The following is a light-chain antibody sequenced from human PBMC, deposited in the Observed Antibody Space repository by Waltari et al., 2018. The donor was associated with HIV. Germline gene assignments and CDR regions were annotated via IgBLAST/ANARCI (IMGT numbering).Light chain of an antibody. V-gene: IGLV1-40*01. CDR3: QSYDSSLSGFWV. CDR2: GDT. Sequence: QSVLTQPPSVSGAPGQRGIIPCAGTSCNNGAGYDAPWYQQLPGIAPKLLIYGDTNRPSGVPYRFSGSKSGTSAARAITGLQAEDEADYYCQSYDSSLSGFWVFGGGTKLTVL. J-gene: IGLJ3*02. CDR1: SCNNGAGYD.